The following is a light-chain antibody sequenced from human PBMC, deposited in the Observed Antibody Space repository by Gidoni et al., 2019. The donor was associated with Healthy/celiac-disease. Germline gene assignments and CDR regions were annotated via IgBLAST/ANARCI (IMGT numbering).Light chain of an antibody. J-gene: IGKJ4*01. CDR1: QSVSSY. CDR2: DAS. V-gene: IGKV3-11*01. Sequence: EIVLTQSPATLSLSPGERATLSCRASQSVSSYLAWYQQKPGQAPRLLIYDASNRATGIPARFRGSGSGTDFTLTISSLEPEDFAVYYCQQRSNWAPEITFGGGTKVEIK. CDR3: QQRSNWAPEIT.